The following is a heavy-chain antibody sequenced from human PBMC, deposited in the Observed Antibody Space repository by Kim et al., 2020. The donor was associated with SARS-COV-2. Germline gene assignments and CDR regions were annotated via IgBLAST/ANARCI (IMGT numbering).Heavy chain of an antibody. Sequence: SVKVSCKASGGTFSSYAISWVRQAPGQGLGWMGGIIPIFGTANYAQKFQGRVTITADKSTSTAYMELSSLRSEDTAVYYCARKDYYGSGSYYKGDDAFD. CDR1: GGTFSSYA. CDR2: IIPIFGTA. D-gene: IGHD3-10*01. J-gene: IGHJ3*01. V-gene: IGHV1-69*06. CDR3: ARKDYYGSGSYYKGDDAFD.